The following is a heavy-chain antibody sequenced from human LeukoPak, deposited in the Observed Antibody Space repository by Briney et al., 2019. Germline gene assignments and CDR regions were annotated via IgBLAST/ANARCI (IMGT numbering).Heavy chain of an antibody. J-gene: IGHJ4*02. CDR1: GGTFSTYA. Sequence: SVKVSCKASGGTFSTYAISGGRQSPGQGREWLGRIIPILGKANYDQYFQGRVTITADRSTTTAYMELSSLRSEDTAVYYCARVPQGSSWPYYFDYWGQGTLVTVSS. CDR3: ARVPQGSSWPYYFDY. D-gene: IGHD6-13*01. CDR2: IIPILGKA. V-gene: IGHV1-69*04.